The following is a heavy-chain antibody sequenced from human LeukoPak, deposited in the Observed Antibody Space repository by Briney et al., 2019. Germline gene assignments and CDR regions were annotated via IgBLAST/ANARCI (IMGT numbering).Heavy chain of an antibody. CDR3: ARVVGATLKDSFDY. CDR2: FSAYNGNT. J-gene: IGHJ4*02. D-gene: IGHD1-26*01. Sequence: ASVKVSCKASGYTFTSYGISWVRQAPGQGLEWMGWFSAYNGNTNYAQKLQGRVTMTTDTSTSTAYMELRSLRSDDTAVYYCARVVGATLKDSFDYWGQGTLVTVSS. CDR1: GYTFTSYG. V-gene: IGHV1-18*01.